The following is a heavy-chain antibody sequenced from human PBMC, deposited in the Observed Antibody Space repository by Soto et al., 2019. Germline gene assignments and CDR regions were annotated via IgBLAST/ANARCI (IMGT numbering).Heavy chain of an antibody. CDR2: ISSSSSAI. D-gene: IGHD5-18*01. Sequence: PGGSLRLSGAASGFTFSTYSMNWVRQAPGKGLEWVSYISSSSSAIYSADSVKGRFIISRDSSENTLYLQMNTLRVDDTADYYCARGYSYNRGLYGMDVWGQGTTVTVSS. CDR3: ARGYSYNRGLYGMDV. CDR1: GFTFSTYS. V-gene: IGHV3-48*01. J-gene: IGHJ6*02.